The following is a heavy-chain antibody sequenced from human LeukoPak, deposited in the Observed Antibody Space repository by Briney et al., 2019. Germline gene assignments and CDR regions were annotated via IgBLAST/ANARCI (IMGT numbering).Heavy chain of an antibody. D-gene: IGHD3-22*01. J-gene: IGHJ4*02. CDR2: IYYSGST. Sequence: SETLSLTCTVSGGSISSYFWSWIRQPPGKGLEWIGYIYYSGSTNYNPSLKSRVTISVDTSKNQFSLKLSSVTAADTAVYYCARVSEISPSYYYDSSGHYYFDYWGQGTLVTVSS. CDR1: GGSISSYF. CDR3: ARVSEISPSYYYDSSGHYYFDY. V-gene: IGHV4-59*01.